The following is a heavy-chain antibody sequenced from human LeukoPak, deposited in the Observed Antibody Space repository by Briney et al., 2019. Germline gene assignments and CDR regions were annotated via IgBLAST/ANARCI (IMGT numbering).Heavy chain of an antibody. Sequence: ASVKVSCKASGYTFTGYYMHWVRQAPGQGLEWMGWINPNSGGTNYAQKFQGWVTMTRDTSISTAYMELSSLRSEDTAVYYCATAVYSGSASDAFDIWGQGTMVTVSS. CDR3: ATAVYSGSASDAFDI. CDR1: GYTFTGYY. D-gene: IGHD1-26*01. J-gene: IGHJ3*02. V-gene: IGHV1-2*04. CDR2: INPNSGGT.